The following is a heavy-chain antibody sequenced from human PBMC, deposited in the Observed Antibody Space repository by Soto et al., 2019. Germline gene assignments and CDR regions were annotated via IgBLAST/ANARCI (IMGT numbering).Heavy chain of an antibody. Sequence: QVQLVQSGAEVRKPGSSVKVSCTASGGTFDSYTYSWVRQAPGQGLEWMGGIIPIFDRANYAQKFQGRVTITADESTSTAYMELSGLRSDDTAVYYCARDGITRLATGTVDSHGMAVWGQGTTVTVSS. V-gene: IGHV1-69*01. CDR3: ARDGITRLATGTVDSHGMAV. D-gene: IGHD1-7*01. CDR1: GGTFDSYT. CDR2: IIPIFDRA. J-gene: IGHJ6*02.